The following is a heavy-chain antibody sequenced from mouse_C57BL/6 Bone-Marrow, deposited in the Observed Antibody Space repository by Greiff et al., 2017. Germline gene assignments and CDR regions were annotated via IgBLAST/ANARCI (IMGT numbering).Heavy chain of an antibody. CDR2: SRNKANDYTT. V-gene: IGHV7-1*01. CDR1: GFTFSDFY. CDR3: ARDARRYYGSSYPFAY. J-gene: IGHJ3*01. Sequence: EVKVVESGGGLVQSGRSLRLSCATSGFTFSDFYMEWVRQAPGKGLEWIAASRNKANDYTTEYSASVKGRFIVSRDTSKSILYLQMNALRAEDTAIYYCARDARRYYGSSYPFAYWGQGTLVTVSA. D-gene: IGHD1-1*01.